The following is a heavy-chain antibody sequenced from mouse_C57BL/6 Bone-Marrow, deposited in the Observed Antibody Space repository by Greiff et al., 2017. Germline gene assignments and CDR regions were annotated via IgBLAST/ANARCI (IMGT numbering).Heavy chain of an antibody. D-gene: IGHD2-3*01. Sequence: QVQLQQSGAELVRPGTSVKVSCKASGYAFTNYLIEWVKQRPGQGLEWIGVINPGSGGTNYNETFKGKATLTADKSSSTAYMQLSSPAAEDSADYFCARSHGLLRFADWGQGTLVTVSA. CDR1: GYAFTNYL. V-gene: IGHV1-54*01. J-gene: IGHJ3*01. CDR3: ARSHGLLRFAD. CDR2: INPGSGGT.